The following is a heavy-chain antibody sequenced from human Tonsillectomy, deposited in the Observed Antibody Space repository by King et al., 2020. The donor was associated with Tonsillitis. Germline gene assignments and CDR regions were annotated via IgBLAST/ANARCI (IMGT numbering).Heavy chain of an antibody. CDR3: ARDLITFGVAGVYFDY. J-gene: IGHJ4*02. CDR1: GFTFSSYW. V-gene: IGHV3-7*01. D-gene: IGHD3-16*01. CDR2: IKQDGSEK. Sequence: VQLVESGGGLVQPGGSLRLSCAASGFTFSSYWMSWVRQAPGKGLEWVANIKQDGSEKYYVDSVKGRFTISRDNAKNSLYLQMNSLRAEDTAVYYCARDLITFGVAGVYFDYWGQGTLVTVSS.